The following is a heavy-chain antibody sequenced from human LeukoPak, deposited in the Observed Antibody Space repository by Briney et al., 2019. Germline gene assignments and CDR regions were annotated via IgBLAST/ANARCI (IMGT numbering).Heavy chain of an antibody. V-gene: IGHV4-59*01. CDR3: ARGAASTGGDY. D-gene: IGHD6-13*01. CDR1: GGSISSYY. J-gene: IGHJ4*02. CDR2: IYYSGST. Sequence: SETLSLTCTVSGGSISSYYWSWIRQPPGKRLEWIGYIYYSGSTNYNPSLKSRVTISVDTSKNQFSLKLSSVTAADTAVYYGARGAASTGGDYWGQGTLVTVSS.